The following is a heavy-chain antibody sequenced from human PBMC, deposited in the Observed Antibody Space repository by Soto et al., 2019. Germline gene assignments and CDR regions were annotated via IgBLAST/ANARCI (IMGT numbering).Heavy chain of an antibody. CDR1: GFIFSNHA. CDR3: AKVLYGFTYGKYDY. J-gene: IGHJ4*02. Sequence: RGSLSLSCAASGFIFSNHAMNWVRQAPGKGLEWVSGIVGNGGTTHYAYSVKGRFTISRDNSKNALYLQMDSLRAEDTALYYCAKVLYGFTYGKYDYWGQGTLVTVPQ. D-gene: IGHD5-18*01. V-gene: IGHV3-23*01. CDR2: IVGNGGTT.